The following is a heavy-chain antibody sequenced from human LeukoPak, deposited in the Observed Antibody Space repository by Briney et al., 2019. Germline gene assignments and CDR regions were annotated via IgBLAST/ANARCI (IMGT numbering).Heavy chain of an antibody. CDR2: IIPILGIA. V-gene: IGHV1-69*04. CDR3: ARRYRSGGSCSRSYNWFDP. D-gene: IGHD2-15*01. J-gene: IGHJ5*02. CDR1: GGTFSSYA. Sequence: SVKVSCKASGGTFSSYAISWVRQAPGQGLEWMGRIIPILGIANYAQKFQGRVTITADKSTSTAYMELSSLRSEDTAVYYCARRYRSGGSCSRSYNWFDPWGQGTLVTVSS.